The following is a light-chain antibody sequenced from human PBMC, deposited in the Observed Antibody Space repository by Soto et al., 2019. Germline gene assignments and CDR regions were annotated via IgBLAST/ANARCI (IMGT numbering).Light chain of an antibody. CDR3: SSFTSSMTNF. Sequence: QSALTQPASVSGSPGQSITISCTGTSSDVGGYNSVSWYQQHPGNAPKLMLYDVTDRPSGVSYRFSGSKSGNTASLTISGLQAADEADYFCSSFTSSMTNFFGSGTKVTVL. V-gene: IGLV2-14*01. CDR2: DVT. J-gene: IGLJ1*01. CDR1: SSDVGGYNS.